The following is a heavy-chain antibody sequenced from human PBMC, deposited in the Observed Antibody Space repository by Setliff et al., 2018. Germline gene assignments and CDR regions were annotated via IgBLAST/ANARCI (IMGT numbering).Heavy chain of an antibody. CDR2: IYPGDSHT. J-gene: IGHJ4*02. V-gene: IGHV5-51*01. CDR3: ARSLVGATYSVYFDY. Sequence: GESLKISCKGSGYSFSNFWIGWVRQMPGKGLEWMGIIYPGDSHTRYSPSFQGQVTMSAXXSIXTAXXXXXXLKASDTAIYYCARSLVGATYSVYFDYWGQGALVTVSS. D-gene: IGHD1-26*01. CDR1: GYSFSNFW.